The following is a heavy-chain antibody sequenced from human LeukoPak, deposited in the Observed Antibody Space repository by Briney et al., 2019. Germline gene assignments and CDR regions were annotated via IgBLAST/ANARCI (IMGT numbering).Heavy chain of an antibody. Sequence: SGGSLRLSCAASGFFRSYAMSWVRQAPGKGLEWVLAISGSGTSTYYADSVKGRFTISRDNSKSTLYLQMNSLRAEDTAVYYCEGTYYYDSSDDYWGQGTLVTVSS. CDR1: GFFRSYA. D-gene: IGHD3-22*01. V-gene: IGHV3-23*01. CDR2: ISGSGTST. J-gene: IGHJ4*02. CDR3: EGTYYYDSSDDY.